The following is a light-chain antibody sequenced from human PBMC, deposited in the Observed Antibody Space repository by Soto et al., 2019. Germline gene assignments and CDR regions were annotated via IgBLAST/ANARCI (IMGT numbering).Light chain of an antibody. Sequence: EIVLTQSPGTLSLSPGRRATLSCSASQSFSSSYLGWYQQKPGQAPRLLIYGASSRATGIPARFSGSGSGTDFTLTISSLEPEDFAVYYCQQRSNWPWTFGQGTKVDIK. J-gene: IGKJ1*01. CDR2: GAS. V-gene: IGKV3D-20*02. CDR1: QSFSSSY. CDR3: QQRSNWPWT.